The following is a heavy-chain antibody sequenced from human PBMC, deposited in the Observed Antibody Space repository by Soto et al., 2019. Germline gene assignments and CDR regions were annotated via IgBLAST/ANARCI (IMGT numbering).Heavy chain of an antibody. Sequence: PGGSLRLSCAASGFTFSSYAMSWVRQAPGKGLEWVSAISGSGGSTYYADSVKGRFTISRDNSKNTLYLQMNSLRAEDTAVYYCAKDHPDGITIFGVPYFYFDYWGQGTLVTVSS. D-gene: IGHD3-3*01. CDR1: GFTFSSYA. CDR3: AKDHPDGITIFGVPYFYFDY. CDR2: ISGSGGST. V-gene: IGHV3-23*01. J-gene: IGHJ4*02.